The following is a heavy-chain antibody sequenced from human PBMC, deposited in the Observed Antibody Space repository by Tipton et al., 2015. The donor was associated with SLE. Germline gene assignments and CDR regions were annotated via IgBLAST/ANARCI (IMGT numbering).Heavy chain of an antibody. D-gene: IGHD6-13*01. V-gene: IGHV4-61*09. Sequence: TLSLTCTVSGGSISSGSYYWSCIRQPAGKVLEWIVYIYTSGSTNYNPSLKSRVTISVDTSKNQFSLKLSSVTAADTAVYYCARTGYSSSWLYFQHWGQGTLVPVSS. J-gene: IGHJ1*01. CDR2: IYTSGST. CDR3: ARTGYSSSWLYFQH. CDR1: GGSISSGSYY.